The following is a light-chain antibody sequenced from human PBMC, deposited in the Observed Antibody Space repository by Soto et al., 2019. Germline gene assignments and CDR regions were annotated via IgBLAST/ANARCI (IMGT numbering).Light chain of an antibody. CDR3: QQYFSYPLT. V-gene: IGKV1-5*01. Sequence: DIQMTQSPSTLSASVGDRVIITCRASQSLGTWLAWYQQKPGTAPVLLIYDVSRLESGVPSRFSGRGSGTELTLTISSLQPDDFATYYCQQYFSYPLTFVGGTKVEIK. CDR1: QSLGTW. CDR2: DVS. J-gene: IGKJ4*01.